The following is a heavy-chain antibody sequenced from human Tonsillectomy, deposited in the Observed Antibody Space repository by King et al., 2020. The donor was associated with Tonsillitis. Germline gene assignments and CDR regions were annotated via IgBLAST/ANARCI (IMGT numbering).Heavy chain of an antibody. J-gene: IGHJ3*02. CDR3: ARDPAYYGGAFDI. Sequence: QLQESGPVLVKPSQTLSLTCAVSGGSINNGGYYWSWIRQHPGKGLEWVGHIYYSGSTYYTPSLKSRLGISLDTSKNQFSLTLKSLTAADTAVYYCARDPAYYGGAFDIGGEGTRVIVSS. CDR2: IYYSGST. V-gene: IGHV4-31*11. D-gene: IGHD4-23*01. CDR1: GGSINNGGYY.